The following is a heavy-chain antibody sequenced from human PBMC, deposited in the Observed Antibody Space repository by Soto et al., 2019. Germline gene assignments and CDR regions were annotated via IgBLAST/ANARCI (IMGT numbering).Heavy chain of an antibody. V-gene: IGHV4-61*01. CDR2: IYYSGST. J-gene: IGHJ5*02. D-gene: IGHD3-10*01. CDR1: GDSVSSATYY. Sequence: SETLSLTCTVSGDSVSSATYYWSWIRQPPGKALEWIGSIYYSGSTNYNPSLRSRVIMSVDTSKNQFSLNLSSVTAADTAVYYRATDRGTENKHNCLDPWDPGTMVTVSS. CDR3: ATDRGTENKHNCLDP.